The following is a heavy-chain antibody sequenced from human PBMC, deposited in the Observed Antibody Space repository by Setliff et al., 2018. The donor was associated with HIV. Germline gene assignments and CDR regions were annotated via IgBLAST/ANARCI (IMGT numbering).Heavy chain of an antibody. CDR2: IYYSGST. CDR3: ARNYYDSSGYYVAEYYFDY. V-gene: IGHV4-31*03. J-gene: IGHJ4*02. D-gene: IGHD3-22*01. Sequence: PSETLSLTCTVSGGSISSGGYYWSWIRQQPGKGLEWIGYIYYSGSTYYNPSLKSRVTISVDTSKNQFSLKLSSVTAADTAVYYCARNYYDSSGYYVAEYYFDYWGQGTLVTVSS. CDR1: GGSISSGGYY.